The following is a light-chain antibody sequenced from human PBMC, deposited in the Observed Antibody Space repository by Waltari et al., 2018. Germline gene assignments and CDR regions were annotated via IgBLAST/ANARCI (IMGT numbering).Light chain of an antibody. J-gene: IGKJ1*01. CDR3: HQYNNWPPWT. Sequence: ETVVTQSPATLSVSPGETAPLTCRASQIIASNLAWYQQKPGQPPRLLIHSASSRATGVPTRFSGSRSGTQFTLTINSLQSEDAAVYYCHQYNNWPPWTFGQGTKVESK. CDR1: QIIASN. V-gene: IGKV3-15*01. CDR2: SAS.